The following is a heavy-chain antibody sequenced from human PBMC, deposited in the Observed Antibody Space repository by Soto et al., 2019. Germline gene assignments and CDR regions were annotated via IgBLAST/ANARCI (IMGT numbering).Heavy chain of an antibody. Sequence: GGSLRLSCAASGFTFSSYAMSWVRQAPGKGLEWVSAISGSGGSTYYADSVKGRFTISRDNSKNTLYLQMNSLRAEDTAVYYCAKVGFIVVVPAAINSHWFDPWDQGTLVTVSS. D-gene: IGHD2-2*01. V-gene: IGHV3-23*01. CDR2: ISGSGGST. CDR1: GFTFSSYA. CDR3: AKVGFIVVVPAAINSHWFDP. J-gene: IGHJ5*02.